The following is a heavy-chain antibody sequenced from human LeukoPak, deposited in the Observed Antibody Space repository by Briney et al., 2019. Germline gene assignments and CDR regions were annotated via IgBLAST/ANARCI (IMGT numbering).Heavy chain of an antibody. Sequence: SETLSLTCTVYGGSFSGYYWSWIRQPPGRGLEWIGEINHSGSINYNPSLKSRVTISVDTSKNQFSLKLSSVTAADTAVYYCARRSSSWYAPGRGAFDYWGQGTLVTVSS. CDR2: INHSGSI. CDR3: ARRSSSWYAPGRGAFDY. J-gene: IGHJ4*02. D-gene: IGHD6-13*01. CDR1: GGSFSGYY. V-gene: IGHV4-34*01.